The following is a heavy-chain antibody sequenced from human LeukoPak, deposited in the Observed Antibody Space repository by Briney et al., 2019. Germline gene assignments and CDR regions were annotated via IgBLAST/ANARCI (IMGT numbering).Heavy chain of an antibody. CDR2: ISWNSGSI. CDR3: AKYDSSGYYYPGYFDY. V-gene: IGHV3-9*01. CDR1: GFTFDDYA. J-gene: IGHJ4*02. D-gene: IGHD3-22*01. Sequence: PGGSLRLSCAASGFTFDDYAMHWVRQAPGKGLEWVSGISWNSGSIGYADSVKGRFTISRDNAKNSLYLQMNSLRAEDTALYYCAKYDSSGYYYPGYFDYWGQGTLVTVSS.